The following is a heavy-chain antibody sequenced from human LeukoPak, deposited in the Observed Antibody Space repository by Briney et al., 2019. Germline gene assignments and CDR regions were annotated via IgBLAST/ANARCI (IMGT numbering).Heavy chain of an antibody. D-gene: IGHD2-15*01. V-gene: IGHV3-20*04. Sequence: GGSLRLSCAASGFTFDDYGMSWVRQAPGKGLEWVSGINWNGGSTGYADSVKGRFTISRDNSKNTLYLQMNSLRPEDTAVYYCAKGVVAATNAAYYGMDVWGQGTTVTVSS. J-gene: IGHJ6*02. CDR3: AKGVVAATNAAYYGMDV. CDR2: INWNGGST. CDR1: GFTFDDYG.